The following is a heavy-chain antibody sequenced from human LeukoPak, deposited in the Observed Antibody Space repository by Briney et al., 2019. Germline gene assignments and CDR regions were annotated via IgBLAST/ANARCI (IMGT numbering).Heavy chain of an antibody. V-gene: IGHV1-69*01. J-gene: IGHJ3*02. CDR1: EGTVTSYA. CDR2: IIPIFGTA. D-gene: IGHD1-1*01. CDR3: ARVLLDATHKVGAFDI. Sequence: ASVKVSCKAAEGTVTSYAISWLRQAAGQGLGWRGGIIPIFGTANDAQKFQGRVTNTADESKRTAYKELSSLRSEDTAVEYCARVLLDATHKVGAFDIWGQGTMVTVSS.